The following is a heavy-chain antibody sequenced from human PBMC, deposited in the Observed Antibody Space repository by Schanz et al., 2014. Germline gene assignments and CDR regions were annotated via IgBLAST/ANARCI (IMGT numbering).Heavy chain of an antibody. CDR1: GYTFTSYG. Sequence: QLMQSGSEVRKPGASVKVSCKASGYTFTSYGITWVRQAPGQGLEWMGWISAYNGHTTYAQKFQDRVTMTTDTSTGITSLELRNLKSDDTAVYYCARDRVSFVRGPLGVDWGQGTQVIVSS. J-gene: IGHJ4*02. D-gene: IGHD3-10*01. CDR2: ISAYNGHT. V-gene: IGHV1-18*01. CDR3: ARDRVSFVRGPLGVD.